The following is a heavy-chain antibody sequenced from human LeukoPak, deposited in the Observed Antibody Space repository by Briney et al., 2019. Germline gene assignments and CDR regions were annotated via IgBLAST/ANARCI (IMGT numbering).Heavy chain of an antibody. CDR3: ARDRGWDAFDI. CDR2: IDPNSGDT. J-gene: IGHJ3*02. Sequence: GASVKVSCKASGYTFTGYYIHWVRQAPGQGLEWMGRIDPNSGDTNYAQKFQGRVTMTRDTSITTAYMELSRLTSDDAAVYYCARDRGWDAFDIWGQGTMVTVSS. CDR1: GYTFTGYY. V-gene: IGHV1-2*06. D-gene: IGHD6-19*01.